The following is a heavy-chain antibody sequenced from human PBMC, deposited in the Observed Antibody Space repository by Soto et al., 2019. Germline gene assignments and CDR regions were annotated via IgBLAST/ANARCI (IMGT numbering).Heavy chain of an antibody. CDR2: IYYSGST. D-gene: IGHD6-19*01. J-gene: IGHJ5*02. CDR1: GGSISSSSYY. CDR3: TRCRSAVAGSPWFDP. V-gene: IGHV4-39*07. Sequence: SETLSLTCTVSGGSISSSSYYWGWIRQPPGKGLEWIGSIYYSGSTYYNPSLKSRVTISVDTSKNQFSLKLSSVTAADTAVYYCTRCRSAVAGSPWFDPWGQGTLVPVSS.